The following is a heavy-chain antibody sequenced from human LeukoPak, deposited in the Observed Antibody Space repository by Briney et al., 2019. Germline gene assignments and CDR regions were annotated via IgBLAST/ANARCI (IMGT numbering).Heavy chain of an antibody. CDR3: VKGQGIAAAGTGWFDP. J-gene: IGHJ5*02. Sequence: PGGSLRLSCAASGFTFSSYAMSWVRQAPGKGLEWVSAISGSGGSTYYADSVKGRFTISRDNSKNTLYLQMNSLRAEDTAVYYCVKGQGIAAAGTGWFDPWGQGTLVTVSS. D-gene: IGHD6-13*01. V-gene: IGHV3-23*01. CDR1: GFTFSSYA. CDR2: ISGSGGST.